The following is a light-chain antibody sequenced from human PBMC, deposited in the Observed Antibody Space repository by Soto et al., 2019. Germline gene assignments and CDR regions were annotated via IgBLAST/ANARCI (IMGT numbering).Light chain of an antibody. Sequence: QSALTQPRSVSGSPGQSVTISCTGTSSDVGGYNYVSWYQQHPGKAPKLMIYDVSKRPSGVPDRFSGSKSGNTASLTISGLQAEDEAAYYCCSYAGSYLRVFGGGTKLTVL. CDR3: CSYAGSYLRV. V-gene: IGLV2-11*01. CDR1: SSDVGGYNY. CDR2: DVS. J-gene: IGLJ3*02.